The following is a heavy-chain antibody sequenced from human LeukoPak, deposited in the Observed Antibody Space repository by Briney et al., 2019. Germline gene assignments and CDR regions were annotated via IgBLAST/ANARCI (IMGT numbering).Heavy chain of an antibody. CDR1: GYTLTELS. D-gene: IGHD2-15*01. V-gene: IGHV1-24*01. J-gene: IGHJ5*02. CDR3: ARDPGGSAPLSGLLFDP. Sequence: ASVKVSCKVSGYTLTELSMHWVRQAPGKGLEWMGGFDPEDGETIYAQKFQGRVTMTEDTSTDTAYMELSSLRSEDTAVYYCARDPGGSAPLSGLLFDPWGQGTLVTVSS. CDR2: FDPEDGET.